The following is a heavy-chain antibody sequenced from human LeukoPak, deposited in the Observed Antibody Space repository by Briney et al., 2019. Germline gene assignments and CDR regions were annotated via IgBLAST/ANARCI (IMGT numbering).Heavy chain of an antibody. CDR2: INPNSGGT. D-gene: IGHD6-13*01. CDR3: ARDRAAGYYYYMDV. CDR1: GYTFNGYY. V-gene: IGHV1-2*02. Sequence: GASVKVSCKASGYTFNGYYIHWVRQAPGQGLEWMGWINPNSGGTNYAQKFQGRVTMTRDTSISTAYMELSRLRSDDTAVYYCARDRAAGYYYYMDVWGKGTTVTVSS. J-gene: IGHJ6*03.